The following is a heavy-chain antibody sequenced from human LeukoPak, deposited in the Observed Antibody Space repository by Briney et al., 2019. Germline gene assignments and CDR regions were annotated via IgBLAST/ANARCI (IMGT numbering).Heavy chain of an antibody. CDR2: IYTSGST. V-gene: IGHV4-4*07. D-gene: IGHD3-9*01. CDR1: GDSISSFY. Sequence: SETLSLTCTVSGDSISSFYWSWIRQPAGKGLEWIGHIYTSGSTNYNPSLKSRVTMSVDTSKNQFSLKLSSVTAADTAVYYCARQGYDILTGYNSHYDYWGQGTLVTVSS. CDR3: ARQGYDILTGYNSHYDY. J-gene: IGHJ4*02.